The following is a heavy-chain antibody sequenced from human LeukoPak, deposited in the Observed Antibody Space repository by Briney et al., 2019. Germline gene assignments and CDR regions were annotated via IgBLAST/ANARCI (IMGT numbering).Heavy chain of an antibody. Sequence: SETLSLTCTVSGGSITGHYWSWIRQPAGKGLEWIGRIYTNEYTNYNPSLKNRVTMSVDTSKNQFSLKLSSVTAADTAVYYCARGRDYGGNAAFDYWGQGTLVTVSS. CDR2: IYTNEYT. J-gene: IGHJ4*02. V-gene: IGHV4-4*07. CDR3: ARGRDYGGNAAFDY. CDR1: GGSITGHY. D-gene: IGHD4-23*01.